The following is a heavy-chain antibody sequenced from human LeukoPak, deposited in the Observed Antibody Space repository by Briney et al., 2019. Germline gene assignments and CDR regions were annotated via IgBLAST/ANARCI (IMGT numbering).Heavy chain of an antibody. D-gene: IGHD2/OR15-2a*01. CDR3: AKGVLSYYYMDV. J-gene: IGHJ6*03. V-gene: IGHV3-30*04. CDR1: GFIFKSYA. CDR2: ISYDGRNI. Sequence: GGSLRLSCAASGFIFKSYAMHWVRQAPGKGLEWLAVISYDGRNIDYAASVKGRFTTSRDNSEKTVYLQMNNVRADDTAVYLCAKGVLSYYYMDVWGAGTTVIVSS.